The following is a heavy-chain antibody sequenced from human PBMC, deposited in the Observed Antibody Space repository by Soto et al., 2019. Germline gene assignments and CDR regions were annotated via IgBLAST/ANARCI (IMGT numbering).Heavy chain of an antibody. CDR1: GYTFTNYD. J-gene: IGHJ6*02. V-gene: IGHV1-8*02. CDR2: MNPNSGNT. D-gene: IGHD1-26*01. Sequence: ASVKVSCKASGYTFTNYDINWVRQATGQGLEWMGWMNPNSGNTGYAQKFQGRVNMTRDTSISTAYMELSRLRSDDTAVYYCARVRKGGHYYYFGMDVWGQGTTVTVSS. CDR3: ARVRKGGHYYYFGMDV.